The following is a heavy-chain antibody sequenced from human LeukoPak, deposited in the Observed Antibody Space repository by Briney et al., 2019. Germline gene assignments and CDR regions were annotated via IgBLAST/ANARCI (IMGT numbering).Heavy chain of an antibody. V-gene: IGHV3-53*01. J-gene: IGHJ4*02. D-gene: IGHD3-10*01. CDR1: GFTFSSYA. Sequence: GGSLRLSCAASGFTFSSYAMSWVRQAPGKGLEWVSVIYSGGSTYYADSVKGRFTISRDNSKNTLYLQMNSLGAEDTAVYYCAGPIRGWGQGTLVTVSS. CDR3: AGPIRG. CDR2: IYSGGST.